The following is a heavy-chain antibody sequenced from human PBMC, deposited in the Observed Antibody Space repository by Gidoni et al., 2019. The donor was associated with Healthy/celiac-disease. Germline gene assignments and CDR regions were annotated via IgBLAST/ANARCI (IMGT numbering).Heavy chain of an antibody. Sequence: QVQLQESGPGLVKPSATLSLTCPGSGGSLSRYYWSWIRQPPGKGLEWMGYIYYSGSTNYKPSLKSRVTISVDTSKNQFSLKLSSVTAADTAVYYCARAVPPYDFWSGYYSNAFDIWGQGTMVTVSS. CDR1: GGSLSRYY. V-gene: IGHV4-59*01. CDR2: IYYSGST. D-gene: IGHD3-3*01. J-gene: IGHJ3*02. CDR3: ARAVPPYDFWSGYYSNAFDI.